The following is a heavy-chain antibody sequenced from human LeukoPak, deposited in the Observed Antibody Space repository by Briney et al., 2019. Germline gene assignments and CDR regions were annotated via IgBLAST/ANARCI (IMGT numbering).Heavy chain of an antibody. CDR1: GFTFSSYG. V-gene: IGHV3-33*01. CDR2: IWYVGGNK. Sequence: GGSLRLSCAASGFTFSSYGMHWVRQAPGKGLEWVAVIWYVGGNKYYADSVKSRFTISRDNSKNTLYLQMNSLRAEDTAVYYCARGFPSYYCSGGSCYFDAIDIWGQGTMVTVSS. D-gene: IGHD2-15*01. J-gene: IGHJ3*02. CDR3: ARGFPSYYCSGGSCYFDAIDI.